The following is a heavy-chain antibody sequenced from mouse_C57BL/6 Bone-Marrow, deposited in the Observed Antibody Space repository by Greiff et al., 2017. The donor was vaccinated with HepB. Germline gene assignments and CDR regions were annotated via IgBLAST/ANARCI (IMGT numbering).Heavy chain of an antibody. D-gene: IGHD2-12*01. CDR1: GYTFTSYW. Sequence: VQLQQSGAELAKPGASVKLSCKASGYTFTSYWMHWVKQRPGQGLEWIGYIHPSSGYTKYNQKFKYKATLTADKSSSTAYMQLRSLTYEDSAVYYCARNPPYYRLRGWYFDVWGTGTTVTVSS. CDR3: ARNPPYYRLRGWYFDV. CDR2: IHPSSGYT. V-gene: IGHV1-7*01. J-gene: IGHJ1*03.